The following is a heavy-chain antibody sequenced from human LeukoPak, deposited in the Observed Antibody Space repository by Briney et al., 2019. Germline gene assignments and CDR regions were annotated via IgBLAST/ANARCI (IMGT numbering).Heavy chain of an antibody. J-gene: IGHJ4*02. V-gene: IGHV6-1*01. CDR3: ASAVPVAGTGAFDY. Sequence: SQTLSLTCAISGDSVFSNRAAWNWIRQSPSRGLEWLGRTYYRSKWYNDYAVSVKSRLTINADTSKNQFSLQLNSVTPEDTAVYYCASAVPVAGTGAFDYWGQGTLVTVSS. CDR2: TYYRSKWYN. CDR1: GDSVFSNRAA. D-gene: IGHD6-19*01.